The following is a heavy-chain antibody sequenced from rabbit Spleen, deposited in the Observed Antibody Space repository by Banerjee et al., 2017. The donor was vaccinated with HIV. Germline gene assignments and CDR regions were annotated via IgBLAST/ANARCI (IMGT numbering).Heavy chain of an antibody. J-gene: IGHJ4*01. V-gene: IGHV1S45*01. CDR3: ARDLVGVIGWNFAW. CDR2: INAATAKP. D-gene: IGHD5-1*01. Sequence: QEQLVESGGGLVKPEGSLTLTCKASAFSFSDRDVMCWVRQAPGKGLEWIACINAATAKPVYATWAKGRFTISRTSSTTVTLQMTSLTAADTATYFCARDLVGVIGWNFAWWGPGTLVTVS. CDR1: AFSFSDRDV.